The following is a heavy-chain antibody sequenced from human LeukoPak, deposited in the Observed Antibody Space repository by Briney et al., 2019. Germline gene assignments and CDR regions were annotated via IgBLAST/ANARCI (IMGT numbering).Heavy chain of an antibody. J-gene: IGHJ6*03. Sequence: GGSLRLSCAVSGFTFSSYGMHWVRQAPGKGLEWVSAISGSGGSTYYADSVKGRFTISRDNAKNSLYLQMNSLRAEDTAVYYCASLYYYYMDVWGKGTTVTISS. CDR1: GFTFSSYG. CDR2: ISGSGGST. V-gene: IGHV3-23*01. CDR3: ASLYYYYMDV.